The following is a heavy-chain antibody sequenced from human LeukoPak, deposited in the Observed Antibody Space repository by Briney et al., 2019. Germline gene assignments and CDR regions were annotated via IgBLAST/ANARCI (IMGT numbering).Heavy chain of an antibody. D-gene: IGHD3-22*01. V-gene: IGHV4-61*08. CDR1: GGSISSGVYY. CDR3: ARGPYDSSGYSFGY. J-gene: IGHJ4*02. Sequence: SQTLSLTCTVSGGSISSGVYYWSWIRQPPRKGLEWIGYIYYSGSTNYNPSLKSRVTISVDTSKNQFSLKLSSVTAADTAVYYCARGPYDSSGYSFGYWGQGTLDTVSS. CDR2: IYYSGST.